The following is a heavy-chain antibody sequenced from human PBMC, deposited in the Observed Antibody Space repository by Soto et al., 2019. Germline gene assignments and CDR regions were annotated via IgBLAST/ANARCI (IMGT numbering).Heavy chain of an antibody. Sequence: ASVKVSCKASGYTFTGYVMHWVRQAPGQGLEWMGWINPNSGDTNYPQKFQGWVTMTRDTSINTAYMELSRLRSDDTAVYYCAREVAGGMDVWGQGTTVTVSS. CDR1: GYTFTGYV. CDR2: INPNSGDT. V-gene: IGHV1-2*04. J-gene: IGHJ6*02. CDR3: AREVAGGMDV.